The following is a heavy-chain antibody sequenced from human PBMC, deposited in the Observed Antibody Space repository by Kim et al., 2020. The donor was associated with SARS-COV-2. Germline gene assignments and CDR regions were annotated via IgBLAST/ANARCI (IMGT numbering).Heavy chain of an antibody. V-gene: IGHV4-34*01. CDR1: GGSFSGYY. D-gene: IGHD5-12*01. CDR3: ARSRRVATIPPFFDY. CDR2: INHSGST. J-gene: IGHJ4*02. Sequence: SETLSLTCAVYGGSFSGYYWSWIRQPPGKGLEWIGEINHSGSTNYNPSLKSRVTISVDTSKNQFSLKLSSVTAADTAVYYCARSRRVATIPPFFDYWGQGTLVTVSS.